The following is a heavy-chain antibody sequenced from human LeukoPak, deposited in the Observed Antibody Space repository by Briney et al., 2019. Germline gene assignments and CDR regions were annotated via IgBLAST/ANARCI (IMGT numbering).Heavy chain of an antibody. D-gene: IGHD6-19*01. V-gene: IGHV3-7*01. J-gene: IGHJ4*02. CDR3: ATKEPSTSGWSY. CDR2: IKEDGSEK. Sequence: GGSLRLSCAASGFTFNRDWTAWVRQAPGKGLEWVANIKEDGSEKNYMDSVKGRFTISRDNAVNSVYLQMNDLRAEDTGVYYCATKEPSTSGWSYWGQGTLVTVSS. CDR1: GFTFNRDW.